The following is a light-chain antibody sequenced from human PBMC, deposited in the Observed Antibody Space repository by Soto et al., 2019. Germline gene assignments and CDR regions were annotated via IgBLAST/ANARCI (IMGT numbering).Light chain of an antibody. Sequence: DIQMTQSPSSLSASAGDRVTIACQASQDISNYLNWYQQKPGKAPKLLVYDASNLETGVPSRFSGSGSGTDFTFTISSLQPEDIATYYCQQYDNLPPGITFGQGTRLEI. CDR1: QDISNY. CDR3: QQYDNLPPGIT. V-gene: IGKV1-33*01. J-gene: IGKJ5*01. CDR2: DAS.